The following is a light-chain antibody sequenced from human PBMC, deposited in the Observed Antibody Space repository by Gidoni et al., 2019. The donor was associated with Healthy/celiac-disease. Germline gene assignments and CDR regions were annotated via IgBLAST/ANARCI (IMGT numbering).Light chain of an antibody. V-gene: IGKV3-11*01. CDR1: QSVSSY. CDR2: DAS. Sequence: EIVLTQSPATLSLSPGERATLSCRASQSVSSYLAWYQQKPGQAPRLLIYDASNRATGIPARFSGSGSGTDFTLTTSSLEPEDFAVYYCQQRSNWPMCSFGQGTKLEIK. CDR3: QQRSNWPMCS. J-gene: IGKJ2*04.